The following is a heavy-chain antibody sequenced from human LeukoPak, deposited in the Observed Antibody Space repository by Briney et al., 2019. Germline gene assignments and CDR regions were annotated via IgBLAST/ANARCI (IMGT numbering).Heavy chain of an antibody. J-gene: IGHJ4*02. Sequence: GGSLRLSCAASGFTFSSYTMTWVRQAPGKGLEWVSVIYSGGSTYYADSVKGRFTISRDNSKNTLYLQMNSLRAEDTAVYYCARGAEIDFWSGYYTPYFDYWGQGTLVTVSS. CDR3: ARGAEIDFWSGYYTPYFDY. D-gene: IGHD3-3*01. CDR2: IYSGGST. V-gene: IGHV3-66*02. CDR1: GFTFSSYT.